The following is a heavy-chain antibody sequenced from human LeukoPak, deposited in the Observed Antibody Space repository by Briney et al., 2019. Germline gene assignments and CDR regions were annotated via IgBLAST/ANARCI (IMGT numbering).Heavy chain of an antibody. CDR1: GFTFSSYG. CDR2: ISYDGSSK. D-gene: IGHD2-2*01. Sequence: GGSLRLSCAASGFTFSSYGVHWVRQSPGKGLEWVAVISYDGSSKYYPDSVKGRFTISRNNSKNTLFLQMNSLRAEDTAVYYCWVPATAGEGDYWGQGTLVTVSS. CDR3: WVPATAGEGDY. V-gene: IGHV3-30*03. J-gene: IGHJ4*02.